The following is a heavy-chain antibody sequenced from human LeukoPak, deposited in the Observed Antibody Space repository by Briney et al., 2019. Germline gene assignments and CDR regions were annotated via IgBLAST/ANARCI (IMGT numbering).Heavy chain of an antibody. D-gene: IGHD3-9*01. CDR3: ARVRYFDRFPKFDY. J-gene: IGHJ4*02. CDR1: GFTFSSYA. Sequence: GGSLRLSCAASGFTFSSYAMHGVRQAPGKGLEWVAVISYDGSNKYYADSVKGRFTISRDNSKNTLYLQMNSLRAEDTAVYYCARVRYFDRFPKFDYWGQGTLVTVSS. CDR2: ISYDGSNK. V-gene: IGHV3-30-3*01.